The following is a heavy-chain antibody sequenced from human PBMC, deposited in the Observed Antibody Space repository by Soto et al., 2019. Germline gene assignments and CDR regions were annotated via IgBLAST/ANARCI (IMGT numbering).Heavy chain of an antibody. CDR2: ISAYNGNT. Sequence: QVPLVQSGAEVKKPGASVKVSCKASGYTFTSYGISWVRQAPGQGLEWMGWISAYNGNTNYAQKLQGRVTMTTDTSTSTAYMELRSLRSDDTAVYYCARDFEVDSSGSRKNFDYWGQGTLVTVSS. D-gene: IGHD3-22*01. CDR1: GYTFTSYG. V-gene: IGHV1-18*01. J-gene: IGHJ4*02. CDR3: ARDFEVDSSGSRKNFDY.